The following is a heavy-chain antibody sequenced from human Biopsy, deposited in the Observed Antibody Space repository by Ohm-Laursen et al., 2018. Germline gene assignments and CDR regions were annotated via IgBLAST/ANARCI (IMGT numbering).Heavy chain of an antibody. J-gene: IGHJ5*02. CDR3: ASGGQWPRSHLNWFDP. CDR1: GGSISRYY. CDR2: IHHAQSA. V-gene: IGHV4-59*07. D-gene: IGHD6-19*01. Sequence: SDTLSLICTVSGGSISRYYWMWIRQPPAKGLEWIGYIHHAQSATYSPSLKSRVTISEDTSKNQFPLKMTSATAADTAVYYCASGGQWPRSHLNWFDPWGQGTLVTVSS.